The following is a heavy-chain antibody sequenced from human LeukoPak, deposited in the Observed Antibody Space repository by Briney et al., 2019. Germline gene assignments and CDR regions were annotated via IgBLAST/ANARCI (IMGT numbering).Heavy chain of an antibody. D-gene: IGHD2-8*02. J-gene: IGHJ6*02. V-gene: IGHV1-2*02. Sequence: ASVKVSCKASGYTFTSYGISWVRQAPGQGLEWMGWINPDSGGTNYAQKFQGRVTMTRDTSISTGYMEVNRLTSDDTAIYYCARASSLRYWGQGTLVTVSSDVWGQGTTVTVSS. CDR3: ARASSLRYWGQGTLVTVSSDV. CDR2: INPDSGGT. CDR1: GYTFTSYG.